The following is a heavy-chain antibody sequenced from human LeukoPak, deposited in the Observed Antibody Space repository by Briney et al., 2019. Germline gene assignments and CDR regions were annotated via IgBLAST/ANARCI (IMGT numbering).Heavy chain of an antibody. J-gene: IGHJ4*02. CDR3: AREIGPRQLHLWGSAFDY. Sequence: ASVKVSCKASGSTFSGYYMHWVRQAPGQGLEWMGMINPSGAYTSSAQNFQGRVTMTRDTSTSTVYMELSSLRSEDTAVYYCAREIGPRQLHLWGSAFDYWGQGTLVTVSS. D-gene: IGHD5-18*01. CDR1: GSTFSGYY. V-gene: IGHV1-46*01. CDR2: INPSGAYT.